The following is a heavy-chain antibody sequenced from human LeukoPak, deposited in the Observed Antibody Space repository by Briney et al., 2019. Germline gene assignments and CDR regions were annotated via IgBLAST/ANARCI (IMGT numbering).Heavy chain of an antibody. CDR1: GYTFTNYD. D-gene: IGHD2-2*01. V-gene: IGHV1-8*01. CDR3: ARDVSRCSSSTCFASGLDV. J-gene: IGHJ6*02. CDR2: MNPKSGST. Sequence: EPSVNLSCKPSGYTFTNYDINWGRQAPGHGLEWMGWMNPKSGSTGYAQKFQGRVTMTRDTSISTAYMELSSLRSEDTAVYYCARDVSRCSSSTCFASGLDVWGQGTTVTVSS.